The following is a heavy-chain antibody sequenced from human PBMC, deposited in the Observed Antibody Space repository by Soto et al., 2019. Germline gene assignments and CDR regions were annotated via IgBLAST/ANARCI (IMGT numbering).Heavy chain of an antibody. D-gene: IGHD5-12*01. J-gene: IGHJ4*02. CDR3: ARVDGGYGMDDY. CDR1: GFTFSSYG. Sequence: QVQLVESGGGVVQPGRSLRLSCAASGFTFSSYGMHWVRQAPGKGLEWVAVIWYDGSNKYYADSVKGRFTISRDNSKNTLYLQMNSLRAEDTAVYYCARVDGGYGMDDYWGQGTLVTVSS. CDR2: IWYDGSNK. V-gene: IGHV3-33*01.